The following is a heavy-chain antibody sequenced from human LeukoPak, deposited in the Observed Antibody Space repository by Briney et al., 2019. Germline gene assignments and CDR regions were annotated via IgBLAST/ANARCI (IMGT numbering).Heavy chain of an antibody. CDR2: ISGSGGST. V-gene: IGHV3-23*01. Sequence: GGSLRLSCAASGFTFSSYAMSWVRQAPGKGLEWVSAISGSGGSTYYADSVKGRFTFSRDNSKNTLYLQMNSLRAEDTAVYYCAKPLSGELLPDYWGQGTLVTVSS. CDR1: GFTFSSYA. D-gene: IGHD1-26*01. J-gene: IGHJ4*02. CDR3: AKPLSGELLPDY.